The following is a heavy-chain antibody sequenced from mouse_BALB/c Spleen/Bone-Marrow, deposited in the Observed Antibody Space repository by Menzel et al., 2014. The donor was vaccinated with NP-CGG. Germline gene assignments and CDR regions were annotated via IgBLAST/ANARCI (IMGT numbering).Heavy chain of an antibody. V-gene: IGHV2-5*01. Sequence: QVQLQQSGPGLVQPSQSLSITCTVSGFSLTNYGVHWVRQSPGKGLEWLGVIWRGGSTDYNAAFMSRLSITKDNSKSQVFFKMNSLQADDTAIYYCAKNEGSSNRRAMDYWGQGTSVTVSS. CDR2: IWRGGST. D-gene: IGHD1-1*01. CDR3: AKNEGSSNRRAMDY. J-gene: IGHJ4*01. CDR1: GFSLTNYG.